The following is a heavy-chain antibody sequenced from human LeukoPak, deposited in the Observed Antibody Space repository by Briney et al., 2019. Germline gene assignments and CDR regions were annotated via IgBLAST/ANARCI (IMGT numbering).Heavy chain of an antibody. CDR2: IYYSGST. V-gene: IGHV4-61*01. Sequence: SETLSLTCTVSGVSISTGSDYWGCWGWIRQPPGKGLEWIGYIYYSGSTNYNPSLKSRVAISVDTSKNQFSLKLSSVTAADTAVYYCARGYCSSTICLQYFHHWGQGTLVTVSS. J-gene: IGHJ1*01. CDR3: ARGYCSSTICLQYFHH. D-gene: IGHD2-2*01. CDR1: GVSISTGSDY.